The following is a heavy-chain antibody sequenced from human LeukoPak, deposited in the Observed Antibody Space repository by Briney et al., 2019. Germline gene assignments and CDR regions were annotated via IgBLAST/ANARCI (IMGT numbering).Heavy chain of an antibody. D-gene: IGHD3-22*01. CDR1: GGSISTYY. J-gene: IGHJ4*02. CDR2: IYYSGST. CDR3: ARSYYYASSGYYGPFDY. Sequence: PSETLSLTCTVSGGSISTYYWSWIRQPPGKDLEWIGYIYYSGSTNYNPSLKSRVTISVDTSENQFSLNLNSVTAADTAVYYCARSYYYASSGYYGPFDYWGQGTLVTVSS. V-gene: IGHV4-59*01.